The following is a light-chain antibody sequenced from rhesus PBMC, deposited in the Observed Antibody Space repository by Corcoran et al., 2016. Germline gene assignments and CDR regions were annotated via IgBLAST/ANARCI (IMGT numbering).Light chain of an antibody. CDR2: KAS. CDR1: QGISSW. Sequence: DILMTQSPSSLSASVGDRVTITCRAIQGISSWVAWYQQKPGKAPNLLIYKASRLQSGVPSRFSGSGSGTDCTLTISSLQPEDFATYYCQQYISAPLTFGGGTKVEI. CDR3: QQYISAPLT. J-gene: IGKJ4*01. V-gene: IGKV1-21*01.